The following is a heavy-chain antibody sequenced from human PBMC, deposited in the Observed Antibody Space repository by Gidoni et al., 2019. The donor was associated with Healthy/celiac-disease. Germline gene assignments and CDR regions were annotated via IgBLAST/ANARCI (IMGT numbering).Heavy chain of an antibody. CDR3: ARERYSSRNRWGKSLDY. CDR2: INSDGSST. J-gene: IGHJ4*02. V-gene: IGHV3-74*01. Sequence: EVQLVESGGGLVQPGGSLRLSCAASGFTFRSYWLDWVRQAPGKGLVWVSRINSDGSSTSYADSVKGRFTISRDNAKNTLYLQMNSLRAEDTAVYYCARERYSSRNRWGKSLDYWGQGTLVTVSS. D-gene: IGHD6-13*01. CDR1: GFTFRSYW.